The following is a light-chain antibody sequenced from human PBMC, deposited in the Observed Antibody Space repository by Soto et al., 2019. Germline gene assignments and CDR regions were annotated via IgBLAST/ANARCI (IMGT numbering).Light chain of an antibody. J-gene: IGKJ1*01. CDR2: AAD. Sequence: EIVMTQSPATLSVSPGESATLSCWASQSIRNYLAWYQQIPGQAPRLLIYAADSRATGVPGRFTGTGSGTEFTLTISSLQSEDLADYYCQQYNNWPWTFGQGTKV. CDR3: QQYNNWPWT. CDR1: QSIRNY. V-gene: IGKV3-15*01.